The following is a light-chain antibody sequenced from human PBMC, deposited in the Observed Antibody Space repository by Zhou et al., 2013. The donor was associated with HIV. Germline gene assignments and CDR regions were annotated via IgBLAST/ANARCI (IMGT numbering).Light chain of an antibody. CDR3: QQYNNWPLT. Sequence: EIVLAQSPGILSLSPGERATFSCRASQSVSSNLAWYQQRPGQAPRLLIYGASTRATGIPARFSGSGSGTEFTLTISSLQSEDFAVYYCQQYNNWPLTFGGGTKVEIK. CDR2: GAS. CDR1: QSVSSN. J-gene: IGKJ4*01. V-gene: IGKV3-15*01.